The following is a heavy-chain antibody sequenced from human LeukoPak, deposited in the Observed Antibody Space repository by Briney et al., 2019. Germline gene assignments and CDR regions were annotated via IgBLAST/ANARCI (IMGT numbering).Heavy chain of an antibody. D-gene: IGHD1-1*01. CDR3: ARDPYQLSWFDP. J-gene: IGHJ5*02. CDR1: GFTFTNSS. Sequence: KTGGSLILSCAASGFTFTNSSMSWIRQAPGKGLEWVSSITDSPNYVEYADSVKGRFTISRDDAKNSLYLQMDSLRADDTAVYYCARDPYQLSWFDPWGQGTLVTVSS. V-gene: IGHV3-21*01. CDR2: ITDSPNYV.